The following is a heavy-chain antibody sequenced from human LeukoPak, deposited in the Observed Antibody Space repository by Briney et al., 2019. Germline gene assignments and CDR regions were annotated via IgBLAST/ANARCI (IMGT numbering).Heavy chain of an antibody. CDR1: GGTFSSYA. Sequence: SVKVSCKASGGTFSSYAISWVRQAPGQGLEWMGGIIPIFGTANYAQKFQGRVTITADESTSTAYMELSSLRSEDTAVYYCARERGIAAPSPFDYWGQGTLVTVSS. CDR3: ARERGIAAPSPFDY. CDR2: IIPIFGTA. J-gene: IGHJ4*02. D-gene: IGHD6-13*01. V-gene: IGHV1-69*13.